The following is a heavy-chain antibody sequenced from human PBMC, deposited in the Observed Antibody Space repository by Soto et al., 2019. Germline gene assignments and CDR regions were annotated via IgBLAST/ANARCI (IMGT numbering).Heavy chain of an antibody. V-gene: IGHV4-34*01. CDR2: INHSGST. D-gene: IGHD3-10*01. J-gene: IGHJ4*02. Sequence: QVQLQQWGAGLLKPSETLSLTCAVYGGSFSGYYWSWIRQPPGKGLEWIGEINHSGSTNYNPSLKRRVTISVDTPKHQFSLKLSSGTAADTAVYYCARGRKAMVRGVIIHKYYFDYWGQGTLVTVSS. CDR3: ARGRKAMVRGVIIHKYYFDY. CDR1: GGSFSGYY.